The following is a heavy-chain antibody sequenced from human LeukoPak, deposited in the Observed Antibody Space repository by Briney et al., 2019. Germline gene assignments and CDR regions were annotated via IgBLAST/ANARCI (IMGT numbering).Heavy chain of an antibody. V-gene: IGHV3-30*03. CDR3: VAPAS. CDR1: GFTFSSYG. CDR2: ISYDGSNK. J-gene: IGHJ5*02. Sequence: GGSLRLSCAASGFTFSSYGMHWVCQAPGRGLEWVAVISYDGSNKYYADSVKGRFTISRDNSKNTLYLQMNSLRAEDTAVYYCVAPASWGQGTLVTVSS.